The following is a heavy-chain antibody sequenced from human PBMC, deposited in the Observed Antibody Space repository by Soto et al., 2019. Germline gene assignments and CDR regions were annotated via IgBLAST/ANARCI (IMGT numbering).Heavy chain of an antibody. CDR2: ISAYKTNI. J-gene: IGHJ4*02. CDR3: ARDLGGSGTYYSDF. CDR1: GYTFTNYG. V-gene: IGHV1-18*01. Sequence: QVQLVQSGAEVKKPGASVKVSCKASGYTFTNYGITWVRQAPGQGLEWMGWISAYKTNIKYAKKFQGRVTLTTATSTRTDYMELRRLSSDDTVIYCCARDLGGSGTYYSDFWGQGTLVTVSS. D-gene: IGHD3-10*01.